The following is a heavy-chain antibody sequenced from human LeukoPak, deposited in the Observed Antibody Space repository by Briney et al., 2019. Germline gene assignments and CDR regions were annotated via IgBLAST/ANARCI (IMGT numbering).Heavy chain of an antibody. V-gene: IGHV1-18*01. Sequence: AAVKVSRMASVYTFSSYGISWVRQAPGQRLEWMGWIIAYNGETNYAQKLQGRVTMTTDTSTSTAYMELRSLRSDDTDVYYWARDLGSPMDVWGKGTTVTVSS. J-gene: IGHJ6*03. D-gene: IGHD3-10*01. CDR1: VYTFSSYG. CDR3: ARDLGSPMDV. CDR2: IIAYNGET.